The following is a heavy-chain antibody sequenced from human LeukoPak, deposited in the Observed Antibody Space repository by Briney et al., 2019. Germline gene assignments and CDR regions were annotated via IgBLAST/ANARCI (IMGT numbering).Heavy chain of an antibody. D-gene: IGHD2-15*01. Sequence: PSETLSLTCTVSGGSIRDYYWSWIRQSPERGLEFIGYIPNSGNTEYNPSLKSRVTISVDTSQNQFSLEFNSLTAADTAIYYCARGQYCDLIRCYSAGRNFDQWGQGTLVTVSS. CDR3: ARGQYCDLIRCYSAGRNFDQ. CDR2: IPNSGNT. J-gene: IGHJ4*02. CDR1: GGSIRDYY. V-gene: IGHV4-59*12.